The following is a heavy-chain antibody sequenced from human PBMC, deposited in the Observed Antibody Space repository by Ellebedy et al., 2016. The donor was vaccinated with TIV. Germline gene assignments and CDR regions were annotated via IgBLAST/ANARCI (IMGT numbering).Heavy chain of an antibody. CDR1: GYTLTELS. J-gene: IGHJ4*02. CDR3: ARDPCFGELLFSPTFDY. D-gene: IGHD3-10*01. Sequence: ASVKVSCKVSGYTLTELSMHWVRQAPGKGLEWMGGFDPEDGETIYAQKFQGRVTITADKSTSTAYMELSSLRSEDTAVYYCARDPCFGELLFSPTFDYWGQGTLVTVSS. V-gene: IGHV1-24*01. CDR2: FDPEDGET.